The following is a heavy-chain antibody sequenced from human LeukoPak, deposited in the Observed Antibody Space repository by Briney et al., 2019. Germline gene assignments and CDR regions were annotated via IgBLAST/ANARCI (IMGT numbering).Heavy chain of an antibody. CDR3: ARGRGLDY. CDR2: IKQDGTEK. Sequence: GGSLRLSCAASGFTFSSFWMSWVRQAPGKWLEWVANIKQDGTEKYFVDSVKGRFTISRDNAENSLYLQLNSLRAEDTAVYYCARGRGLDYWGQGTLVTVSS. CDR1: GFTFSSFW. J-gene: IGHJ4*02. V-gene: IGHV3-7*05.